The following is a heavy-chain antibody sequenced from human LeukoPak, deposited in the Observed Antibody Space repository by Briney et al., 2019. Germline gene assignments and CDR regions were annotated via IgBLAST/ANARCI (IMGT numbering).Heavy chain of an antibody. CDR2: IYSSGNA. V-gene: IGHV4-4*07. J-gene: IGHJ4*02. CDR3: ARQSTEGSFDY. Sequence: SETLSLTCTVSGGSISDNYWSWIRQPAGKGLEWIGRIYSSGNADYNPSLTKSRVTMSIDTSNNQFSLKLTSVTAADTAVYYCARQSTEGSFDYWGQGTLVTVSS. D-gene: IGHD1-1*01. CDR1: GGSISDNY.